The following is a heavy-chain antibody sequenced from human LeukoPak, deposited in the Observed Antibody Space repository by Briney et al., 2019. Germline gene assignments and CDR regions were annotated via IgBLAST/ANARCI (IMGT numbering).Heavy chain of an antibody. Sequence: GGSLTLSCAASGSTCSSYGMHWVRQAPGKGLEWVALISHDGRKKYYADSVQGRFTISRDNSKNTLYLQMNSLRAEDTAVYYCARKRDPVPFDYWGQGTLVTVSS. CDR1: GSTCSSYG. J-gene: IGHJ4*02. CDR3: ARKRDPVPFDY. V-gene: IGHV3-30*03. CDR2: ISHDGRKK.